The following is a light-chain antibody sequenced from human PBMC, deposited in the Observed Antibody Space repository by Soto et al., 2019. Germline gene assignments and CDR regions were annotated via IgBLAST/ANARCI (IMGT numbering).Light chain of an antibody. V-gene: IGLV1-51*01. CDR1: SSNIGNNY. Sequence: QSVLTQPPSVSAAPGQKVTISCSGSSSNIGNNYVSWYQHLPGTAPKLLIYDNKKRPSGIPDRFSGFKSGTSATLGITGLQTGDEADYYCGTCHSSLSAGVFGGGTKLTVL. CDR2: DNK. CDR3: GTCHSSLSAGV. J-gene: IGLJ2*01.